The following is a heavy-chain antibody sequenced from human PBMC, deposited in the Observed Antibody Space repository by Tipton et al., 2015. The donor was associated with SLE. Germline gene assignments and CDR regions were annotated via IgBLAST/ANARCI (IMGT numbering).Heavy chain of an antibody. D-gene: IGHD3-16*02. J-gene: IGHJ3*02. CDR2: IYSGGST. CDR1: EFTVSSNY. Sequence: SLRLSCAASEFTVSSNYMSWVRQAPGKGLEWVSVIYSGGSTYYADSVKGRFTISRDNSKNTLYLQMNSLRAEDTAVYYCARVRYTTGGAFDIWGQGTMVTVSS. CDR3: ARVRYTTGGAFDI. V-gene: IGHV3-53*05.